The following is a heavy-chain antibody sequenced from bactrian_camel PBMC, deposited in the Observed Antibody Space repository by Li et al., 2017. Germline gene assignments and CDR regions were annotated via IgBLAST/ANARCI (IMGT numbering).Heavy chain of an antibody. CDR2: MNGGGGVT. Sequence: VQLVESGGALVQPGGSLRLSCATSGFTFSYSYIYWVRQAPGKGLEWVSYMNGGGGVTYYADSLKGRFTTSRDNAKNIAYLQMNLLQPEDTSVYDHANARVGHWGQGTQVTVS. CDR3: ANARVGH. CDR1: GFTFSYSY. D-gene: IGHD6*01. V-gene: IGHV3S35*01. J-gene: IGHJ4*01.